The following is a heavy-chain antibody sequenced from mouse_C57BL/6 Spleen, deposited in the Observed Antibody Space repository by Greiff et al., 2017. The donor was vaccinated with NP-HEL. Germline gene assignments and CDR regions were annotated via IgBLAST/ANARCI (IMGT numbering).Heavy chain of an antibody. J-gene: IGHJ2*01. V-gene: IGHV1-54*01. Sequence: QVQLQQSGAELVRPGTSVKVSCKASGYAFTNYLIEWVKQRPGQGLEWIGVINPGSGGTNYNEKFKGKATLTADKSSSTAYMQLSSLTSEDSAVYFCARRWESFDYWGQGTTLTVSS. CDR2: INPGSGGT. D-gene: IGHD1-1*02. CDR1: GYAFTNYL. CDR3: ARRWESFDY.